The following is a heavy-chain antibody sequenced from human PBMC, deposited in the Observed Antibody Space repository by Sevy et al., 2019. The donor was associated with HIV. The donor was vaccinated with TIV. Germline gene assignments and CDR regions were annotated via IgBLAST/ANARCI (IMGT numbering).Heavy chain of an antibody. CDR2: ILYDGSNK. J-gene: IGHJ6*02. CDR3: ARGLAALPGYYYGLDV. CDR1: GFTFSTYG. Sequence: GGSLRLSCTASGFTFSTYGLHWVRQAPGKGLEWVAVILYDGSNKYYGDSVKGRFTISRDNSKNTLYLQMNSLRGEDTALYYCARGLAALPGYYYGLDVWGQGTTVTVSS. V-gene: IGHV3-30*04. D-gene: IGHD6-6*01.